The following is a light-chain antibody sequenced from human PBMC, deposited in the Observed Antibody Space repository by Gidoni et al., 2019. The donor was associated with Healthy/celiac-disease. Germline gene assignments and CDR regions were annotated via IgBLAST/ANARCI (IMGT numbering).Light chain of an antibody. CDR1: QSVSSSY. CDR2: GAS. V-gene: IGKV3-20*01. J-gene: IGKJ2*01. CDR3: QRLPST. Sequence: EIELTQSPGTLSLSPGERATLSCRASQSVSSSYLAWYQQKPGQAPRLLIYGASSRATGIPDRFSGSGSGTDFTLTISRLEPEDFAVYYCQRLPSTFGQGTKLEIK.